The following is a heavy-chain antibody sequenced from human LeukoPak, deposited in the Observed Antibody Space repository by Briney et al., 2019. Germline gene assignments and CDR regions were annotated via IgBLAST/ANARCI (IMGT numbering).Heavy chain of an antibody. D-gene: IGHD4-17*01. V-gene: IGHV4-61*08. J-gene: IGHJ4*02. CDR3: ARHDGD. CDR1: GGSISSGGYS. Sequence: SETLSLTCAVSGGSISSGGYSWSWIRQPPGKGLEWIGYIYYSGSTNYNPSLKSRVTISVDTSKNQFSLKLTSVTAADTAVYYCARHDGDWGQGTLVTVSS. CDR2: IYYSGST.